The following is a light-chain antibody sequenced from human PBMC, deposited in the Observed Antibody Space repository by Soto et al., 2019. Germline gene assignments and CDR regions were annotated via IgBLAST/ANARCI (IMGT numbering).Light chain of an antibody. V-gene: IGKV3-11*01. CDR1: QSVNSY. Sequence: EIVLTQSPATLSLSPGERATLSCRAGQSVNSYLAWYQQKPGQAPRLLIYEASNRATGVPARFSGSGSGTDFTLTISSLEPEDFAIYYCQQRSNWLTFGGGTKVEIK. J-gene: IGKJ4*01. CDR2: EAS. CDR3: QQRSNWLT.